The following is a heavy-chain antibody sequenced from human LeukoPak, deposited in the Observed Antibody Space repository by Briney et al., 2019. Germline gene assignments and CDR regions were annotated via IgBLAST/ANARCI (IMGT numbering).Heavy chain of an antibody. J-gene: IGHJ4*02. Sequence: GGSLRLSCAASGFTFSSYGMHWVRQAPGKGLEWVAVIWYDGSNKYYADSVKGRFTISRDNSKNTLYLQMNSLRAEDTAVYYCAKDSFPTAARPALFDYWGQGTLVTVSS. CDR2: IWYDGSNK. V-gene: IGHV3-33*06. D-gene: IGHD6-6*01. CDR3: AKDSFPTAARPALFDY. CDR1: GFTFSSYG.